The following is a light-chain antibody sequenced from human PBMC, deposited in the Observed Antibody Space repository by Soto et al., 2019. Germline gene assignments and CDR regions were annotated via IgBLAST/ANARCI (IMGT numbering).Light chain of an antibody. Sequence: EIVLTQSPATLSLSPGERATLSCRASQSVSSYLAWYQQKPGQAPRLLIYDASNRATGIPARFSGSGSGTDFSLTISSLEPEDFAVYYGQQRSNWPPRYTFGQGTKLEIK. J-gene: IGKJ2*01. CDR2: DAS. CDR1: QSVSSY. V-gene: IGKV3-11*01. CDR3: QQRSNWPPRYT.